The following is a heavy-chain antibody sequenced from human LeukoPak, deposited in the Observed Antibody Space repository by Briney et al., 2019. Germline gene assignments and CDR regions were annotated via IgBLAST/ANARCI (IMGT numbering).Heavy chain of an antibody. CDR2: INHSGST. CDR1: GGSFSGYY. V-gene: IGHV4-34*01. J-gene: IGHJ3*02. D-gene: IGHD3-10*01. CDR3: ARGVNDAFDT. Sequence: SETLSLTCAVYGGSFSGYYWSWIRQPPGKGLEWIGEINHSGSTNYNPSLKSRVTISVDTSKNQFSLKLTSVTAADTAIYYCARGVNDAFDTWGQGTMVTVSS.